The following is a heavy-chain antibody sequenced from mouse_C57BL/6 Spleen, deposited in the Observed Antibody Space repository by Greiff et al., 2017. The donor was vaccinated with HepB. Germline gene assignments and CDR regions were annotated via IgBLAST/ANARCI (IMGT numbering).Heavy chain of an antibody. D-gene: IGHD2-5*01. CDR1: GYTFTSYW. Sequence: QVQLKQPGAELVKPGASVKLSCKASGYTFTSYWMHWVKQRPGRGLEWIGRIDPNSGGTKYNEKFKSKATLTVDKPSSTAYMQLSSLTSEDSAVYYCASPYYSNLYAMDYWGQGTSVTVSS. J-gene: IGHJ4*01. CDR2: IDPNSGGT. CDR3: ASPYYSNLYAMDY. V-gene: IGHV1-72*01.